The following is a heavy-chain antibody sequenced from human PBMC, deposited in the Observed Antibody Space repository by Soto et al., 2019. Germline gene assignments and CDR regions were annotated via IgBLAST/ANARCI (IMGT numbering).Heavy chain of an antibody. D-gene: IGHD6-13*01. V-gene: IGHV3-30-3*01. Sequence: GGSLRLSCAASGFTFSSYAMHWVRQAPGKGLEWVAVISYDGSNKYYADSVKGRFTISRDNSKNTLYLQMNSLRAEDTAVYYCARDRRRSSSWYSGYYYYGMDVWGQGTTVTVSS. CDR1: GFTFSSYA. CDR3: ARDRRRSSSWYSGYYYYGMDV. CDR2: ISYDGSNK. J-gene: IGHJ6*02.